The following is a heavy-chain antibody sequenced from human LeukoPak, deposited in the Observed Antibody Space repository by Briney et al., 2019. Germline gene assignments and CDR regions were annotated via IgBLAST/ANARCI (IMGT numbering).Heavy chain of an antibody. Sequence: SETLSLTCTVSGYSISSGYYWGWIRQPPGKGLEWIGSIYHSGSTYYNPSLKSRVTISVDTSKNQFSLKLSSVTAADTAVYYCARDLFIYDSGSDNWFDPWGQGTLVTVSS. J-gene: IGHJ5*02. CDR3: ARDLFIYDSGSDNWFDP. V-gene: IGHV4-38-2*02. D-gene: IGHD3-10*01. CDR2: IYHSGST. CDR1: GYSISSGYY.